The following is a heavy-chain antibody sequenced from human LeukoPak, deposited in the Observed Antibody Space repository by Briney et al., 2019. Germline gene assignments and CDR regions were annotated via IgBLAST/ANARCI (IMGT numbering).Heavy chain of an antibody. CDR1: GGSISSYY. J-gene: IGHJ5*02. Sequence: SETLSLTCTVSGGSISSYYWSWIRQPPGKGLEWIGYIYYSGSTNYNPSLRSRVTISVDTSKNQFSLKLSSVTAADTAVYYCARRTSITIFGVVYNWFDPWGQGTLVTVSS. CDR2: IYYSGST. V-gene: IGHV4-59*01. CDR3: ARRTSITIFGVVYNWFDP. D-gene: IGHD3-3*01.